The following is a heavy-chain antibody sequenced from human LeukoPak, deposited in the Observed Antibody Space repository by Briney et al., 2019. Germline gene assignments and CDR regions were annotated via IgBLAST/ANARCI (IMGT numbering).Heavy chain of an antibody. J-gene: IGHJ4*02. Sequence: ASVKVSCKASRYTFTTYAMNWVRQAPGQGLEWMGWINTDTGNPTYAQGFTGRFVFSLDTSVSTAYLQISSLKAEDTAVYYCAREKLYTKHSTGWSLYYWGQGTLVTVSS. V-gene: IGHV7-4-1*02. CDR1: RYTFTTYA. CDR2: INTDTGNP. D-gene: IGHD6-19*01. CDR3: AREKLYTKHSTGWSLYY.